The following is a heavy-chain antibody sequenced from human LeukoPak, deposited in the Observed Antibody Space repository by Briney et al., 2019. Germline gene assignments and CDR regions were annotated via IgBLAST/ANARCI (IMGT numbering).Heavy chain of an antibody. D-gene: IGHD3-16*01. Sequence: LRLSCAASGFTFSSYAMSWVRQAPGKGLEWVSAISGSGGSTYYADSVKGRFTISRDNSKNTLYLQMNSLRAEDTAVYYCAKVNYDYVWGSYGYNWFDPWGQGTLVTVSS. CDR3: AKVNYDYVWGSYGYNWFDP. J-gene: IGHJ5*02. CDR1: GFTFSSYA. CDR2: ISGSGGST. V-gene: IGHV3-23*01.